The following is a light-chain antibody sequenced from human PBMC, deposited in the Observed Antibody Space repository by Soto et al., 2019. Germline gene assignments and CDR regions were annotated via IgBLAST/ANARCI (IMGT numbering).Light chain of an antibody. CDR3: QQSFIPPLT. V-gene: IGKV1-39*01. CDR2: AAS. Sequence: DIKMIQPPSSLSTYVGDIVTITCRASQSIANYLNWYQQKPGTAPKLLIFAASSLQSGVPSRLSGSGSGTDFTLTISSLQPEDFATYYCQQSFIPPLTFGGGTIVDIK. J-gene: IGKJ4*01. CDR1: QSIANY.